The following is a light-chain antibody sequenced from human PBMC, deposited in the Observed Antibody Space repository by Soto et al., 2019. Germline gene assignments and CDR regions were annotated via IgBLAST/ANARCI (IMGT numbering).Light chain of an antibody. CDR1: LSVSSN. V-gene: IGKV3-15*01. J-gene: IGKJ2*01. Sequence: EIVMTQSPATLSVSPGGRATLSCRASLSVSSNLAWYQQKPGQAPRLLIYGASTRATGIPARFSGSGSGTDFTLTISSLQSEDFAVYFCQQYNDWYPFCQGTKLEIK. CDR2: GAS. CDR3: QQYNDWYP.